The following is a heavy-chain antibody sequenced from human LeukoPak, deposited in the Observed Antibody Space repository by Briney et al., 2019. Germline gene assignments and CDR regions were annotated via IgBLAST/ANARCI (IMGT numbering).Heavy chain of an antibody. V-gene: IGHV3-48*03. J-gene: IGHJ4*02. CDR2: ISSSGTTK. CDR3: ARVDYGDYGFDY. Sequence: PGGSLRLSCAASGFTFSSYEMNWVRQAPGQGLEWVSYISSSGTTKYYADSVKGRFTISRDNAKNSLYLQMNSLRAEDTAVYYCARVDYGDYGFDYWGQGTLVTVSS. CDR1: GFTFSSYE. D-gene: IGHD4-17*01.